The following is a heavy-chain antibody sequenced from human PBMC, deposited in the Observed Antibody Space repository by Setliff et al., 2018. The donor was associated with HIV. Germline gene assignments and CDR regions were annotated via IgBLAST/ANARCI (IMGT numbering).Heavy chain of an antibody. Sequence: PSETLRLSCETSGFIFTNAWMSWVRQSPRKGLEWLARIKSKSDGGTTSYAAPVKDRFTISRDDSRNTLYLQMNSMKSDDTATYYCVGHYYDPLTGYYVWFFDVWGRGTLVTVSA. V-gene: IGHV3-15*05. D-gene: IGHD3-9*01. CDR3: VGHYYDPLTGYYVWFFDV. J-gene: IGHJ2*01. CDR1: GFIFTNAW. CDR2: IKSKSDGGTT.